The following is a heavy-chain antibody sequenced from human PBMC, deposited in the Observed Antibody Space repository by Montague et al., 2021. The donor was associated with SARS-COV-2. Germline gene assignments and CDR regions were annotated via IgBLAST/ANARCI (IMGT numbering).Heavy chain of an antibody. CDR3: ARLGRQQLVRLSGMDV. CDR1: GGSISSSSYY. D-gene: IGHD6-13*01. J-gene: IGHJ6*02. CDR2: IYYSGST. Sequence: SETLSLTCTVSGGSISSSSYYWGWIRQPPGKGLEWIGSIYYSGSTYYNPSLKSRVTISVDTSKNQFPPKLSSVTAADTAVYYCARLGRQQLVRLSGMDVWGQGTTVTVSS. V-gene: IGHV4-39*06.